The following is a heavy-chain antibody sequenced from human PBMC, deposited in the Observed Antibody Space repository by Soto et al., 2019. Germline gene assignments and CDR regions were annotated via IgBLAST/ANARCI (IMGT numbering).Heavy chain of an antibody. CDR2: INAGNGNT. J-gene: IGHJ3*02. CDR1: GSTFTSYA. D-gene: IGHD2-2*01. Sequence: QVQLVQSGADEKKPGSSVKVSCKASGSTFTSYAMHWVRPAPGQMLDWMGWINAGNGNTKYSQKLQGRATITRDTSASTAYMELSSLRSEDTAVYYCASGHVYHDDLDIWGQGTMVTVSS. CDR3: ASGHVYHDDLDI. V-gene: IGHV1-3*05.